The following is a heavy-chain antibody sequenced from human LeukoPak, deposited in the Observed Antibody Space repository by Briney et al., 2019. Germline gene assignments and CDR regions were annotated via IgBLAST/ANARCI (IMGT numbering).Heavy chain of an antibody. CDR1: GYTFAIYG. V-gene: IGHV1-18*01. CDR2: ISPYDGDT. D-gene: IGHD2-21*02. CDR3: ARDYCTRGGDCYKEDLFDP. Sequence: ASVKVSCKASGYTFAIYGISWARQAPGQGLEWMAWISPYDGDTNYAQNFEGRVTMTTETSTSTAYMELRSLRSDDTAIYYCARDYCTRGGDCYKEDLFDPWGQGTLVTVSS. J-gene: IGHJ5*02.